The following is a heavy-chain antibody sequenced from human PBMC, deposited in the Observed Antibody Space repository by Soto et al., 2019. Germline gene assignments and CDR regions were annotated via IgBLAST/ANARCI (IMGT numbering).Heavy chain of an antibody. CDR3: ARADRTLVTSYSLDV. D-gene: IGHD2-21*02. CDR2: INHSGTI. CDR1: GGPFSGYY. J-gene: IGHJ6*02. Sequence: PSETLSLTCAVYGGPFSGYYWTWIRQPPGKGLEWIGEINHSGTINFNPSLKSRLTISLDTSKKHFSLKLSSVTDAGTAAYYCARADRTLVTSYSLDVWGQGTTVTVSS. V-gene: IGHV4-34*01.